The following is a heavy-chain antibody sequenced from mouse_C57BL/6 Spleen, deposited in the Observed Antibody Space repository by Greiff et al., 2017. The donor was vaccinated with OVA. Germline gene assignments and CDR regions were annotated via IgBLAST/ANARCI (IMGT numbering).Heavy chain of an antibody. CDR2: IYPRRGNT. J-gene: IGHJ4*01. Sequence: QVQLQQSGAELARPGASVKLSCKASGYTFTSYGISWVKQRTGQGLEWIGEIYPRRGNTYYNEKFKGKATLTADKSSSTAYMELRSLTSEDSAVYVCARSESSYDYAMDYWGQGTSVTVSS. V-gene: IGHV1-81*01. CDR3: ARSESSYDYAMDY. D-gene: IGHD1-1*01. CDR1: GYTFTSYG.